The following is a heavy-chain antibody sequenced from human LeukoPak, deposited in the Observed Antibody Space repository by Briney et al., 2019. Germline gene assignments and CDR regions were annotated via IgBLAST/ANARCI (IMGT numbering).Heavy chain of an antibody. CDR3: ARLDSNGPHI. D-gene: IGHD3-22*01. J-gene: IGHJ3*02. CDR2: ISNSLTNI. Sequence: SGGSLRLSCAASGFTFSSYSMNWVRQAPGKGLEWVSYISNSLTNIYYADSVRGRLTIYRDNAKSSLYLQMNSLRDEDTAVYYCARLDSNGPHIWGQGTMVTVSS. CDR1: GFTFSSYS. V-gene: IGHV3-48*02.